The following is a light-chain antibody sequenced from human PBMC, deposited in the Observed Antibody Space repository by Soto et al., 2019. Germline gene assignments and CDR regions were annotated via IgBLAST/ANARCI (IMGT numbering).Light chain of an antibody. CDR1: QSVSSN. J-gene: IGKJ5*01. Sequence: EIDLTQSRATLSFSPGERATLSYRASQSVSSNLAWYQQKPGQAPRLLTYGASTRATGIPARFSGSGSGTEFTLTISSRQSEDFAVYYCQRYNNWPLTFGQGTRLEIK. CDR2: GAS. V-gene: IGKV3-15*01. CDR3: QRYNNWPLT.